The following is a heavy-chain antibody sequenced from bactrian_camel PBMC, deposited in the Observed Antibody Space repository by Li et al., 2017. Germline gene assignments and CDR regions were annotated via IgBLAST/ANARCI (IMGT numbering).Heavy chain of an antibody. V-gene: IGHV3S1*01. CDR2: IDPSEST. D-gene: IGHD6*01. J-gene: IGHJ4*01. Sequence: HVQLVESGGGSVQPGGSLKLSCVPHGFVDSTAWMAWFRQTPGKEREGVASIDPSESTTYADSVKGRFTISKGNAKNTLYLQMNSLKPEDTAMYYCAASVLGGLCGGSWSAGYWGQGTQVTVS. CDR1: GFVDSTAW. CDR3: AASVLGGLCGGSWSAGY.